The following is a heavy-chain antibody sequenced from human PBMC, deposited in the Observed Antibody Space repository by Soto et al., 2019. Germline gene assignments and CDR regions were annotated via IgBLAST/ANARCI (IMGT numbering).Heavy chain of an antibody. J-gene: IGHJ6*02. CDR3: AKDLTHSSSWYDRWYYYYGMDV. CDR1: GFTFDDYA. Sequence: GGSLRLSCAASGFTFDDYAMHWVRQAPGKGLEWVSLISWDGGSTYYADSVKGRFTISRGNSKNSPYLQMNSLRAEDTALYYCAKDLTHSSSWYDRWYYYYGMDVWGQGTTVTVSS. D-gene: IGHD6-13*01. CDR2: ISWDGGST. V-gene: IGHV3-43D*04.